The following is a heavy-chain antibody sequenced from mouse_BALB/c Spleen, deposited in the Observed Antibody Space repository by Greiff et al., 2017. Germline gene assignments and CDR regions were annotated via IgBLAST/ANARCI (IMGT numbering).Heavy chain of an antibody. CDR1: GFSLTGYG. CDR3: ARDQDYYGSSAFAY. CDR2: IWGDGST. J-gene: IGHJ3*01. D-gene: IGHD1-1*01. Sequence: QVQLKESGPGLVAPSQSLSISCTVSGFSLTGYGVNWVRQPPGKGLEWLGMIWGDGSTDYNSALKSRLSISKDNSKSQVFLKMNSLQTDDTARYYCARDQDYYGSSAFAYWGQGTLVTVSA. V-gene: IGHV2-6-7*01.